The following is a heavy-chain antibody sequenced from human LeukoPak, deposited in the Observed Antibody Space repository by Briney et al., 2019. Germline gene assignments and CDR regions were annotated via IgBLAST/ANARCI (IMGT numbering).Heavy chain of an antibody. CDR1: GFPFSSYG. J-gene: IGHJ4*02. Sequence: GGSLRLSCAASGFPFSSYGMHWVRQAPGKGLEWVAVISYDGSNKHYADSVKGRFTISRDNSKNTLYLQMNSLRAEDTAVYYCAKPDYGGNSNYFDYWGQGTLVTVSS. D-gene: IGHD4-23*01. V-gene: IGHV3-30*18. CDR2: ISYDGSNK. CDR3: AKPDYGGNSNYFDY.